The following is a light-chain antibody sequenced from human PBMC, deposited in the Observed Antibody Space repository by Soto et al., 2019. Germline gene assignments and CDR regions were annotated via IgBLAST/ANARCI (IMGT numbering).Light chain of an antibody. J-gene: IGLJ1*01. CDR3: AAWDDSLSGPSYV. V-gene: IGLV1-47*01. CDR2: RNN. Sequence: QLVLTQPPSASGTPGQRVTISCSGSSSNIGSNYVYWYQQLPGTAPKLLIYRNNQRPSGVPDRFSGSKSGTSASLAISGLRSEDEADYYCAAWDDSLSGPSYVFGTGTQLTVL. CDR1: SSNIGSNY.